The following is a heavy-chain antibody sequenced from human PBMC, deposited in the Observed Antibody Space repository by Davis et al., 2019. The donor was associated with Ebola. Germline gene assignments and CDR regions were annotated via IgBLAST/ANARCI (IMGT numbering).Heavy chain of an antibody. V-gene: IGHV3-21*01. J-gene: IGHJ6*02. CDR2: ISSSSSYI. Sequence: GESLKISCAASGFTFSSYSMNWVRQAPGKGLEWVSSISSSSSYIYYADSVTGRFTISRDNAKNSLYLQMNSLRAEDTAVYYCASGSQSRNYYYYGMDVWGQGTTVTVSS. CDR3: ASGSQSRNYYYYGMDV. CDR1: GFTFSSYS.